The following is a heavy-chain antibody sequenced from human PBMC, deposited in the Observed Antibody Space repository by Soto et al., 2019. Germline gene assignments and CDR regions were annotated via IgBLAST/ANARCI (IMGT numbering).Heavy chain of an antibody. Sequence: EVQLVESGGGLVKPGGSLRLSCAASGFSFSTYSMNWVRQAPGKGLEWVSSISSSSAYIYYADSVKGRFTISRDNAKNSLFLQMNSLRAEDTAVYYCARVYRSGYYPDGVVDYWGQGTLVTVSS. CDR1: GFSFSTYS. CDR2: ISSSSAYI. D-gene: IGHD3-22*01. J-gene: IGHJ4*02. CDR3: ARVYRSGYYPDGVVDY. V-gene: IGHV3-21*01.